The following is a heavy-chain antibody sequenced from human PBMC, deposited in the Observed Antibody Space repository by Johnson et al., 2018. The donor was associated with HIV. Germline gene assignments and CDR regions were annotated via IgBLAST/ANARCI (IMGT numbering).Heavy chain of an antibody. Sequence: QVQLVESGGGVVQPGRSLRLSCAASGFTFSSYGMHWVRQAPAKGLEWVAVISYDGSNKYYADSVKGRFNISRDNSKNTLYLQMNSLRAEDTAVYYCARDLGWSGDAFDIWGQGTMVTVSS. J-gene: IGHJ3*02. V-gene: IGHV3-30*03. CDR1: GFTFSSYG. CDR3: ARDLGWSGDAFDI. D-gene: IGHD3-16*01. CDR2: ISYDGSNK.